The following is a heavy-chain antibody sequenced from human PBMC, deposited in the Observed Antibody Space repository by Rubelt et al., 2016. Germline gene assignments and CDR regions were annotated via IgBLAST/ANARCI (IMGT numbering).Heavy chain of an antibody. V-gene: IGHV1-69*01. D-gene: IGHD1-26*01. Sequence: QVQLVQSGAEVKKPGSSVKVSCKASGGTFSSYAISWVRQAPGQGLEWMGGIIPIFGTANYERDGQGRGTVTGDESTGTAYMGVSSLGSEDTAVYYCAREMVGANFDYWGQGTLVTVSS. CDR3: AREMVGANFDY. CDR2: IIPIFGTA. J-gene: IGHJ4*02. CDR1: GGTFSSYA.